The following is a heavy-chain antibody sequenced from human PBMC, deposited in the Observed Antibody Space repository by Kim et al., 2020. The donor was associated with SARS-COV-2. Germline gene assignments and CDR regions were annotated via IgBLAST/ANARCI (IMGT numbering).Heavy chain of an antibody. D-gene: IGHD3-10*01. CDR3: ARQIWTYNWFDP. V-gene: IGHV4-34*01. J-gene: IGHJ5*02. Sequence: NYNRSLKSRVTLSVDTSKNKFSLKLRSVTAAATAVYYCARQIWTYNWFDPWGLGTLVTVSS.